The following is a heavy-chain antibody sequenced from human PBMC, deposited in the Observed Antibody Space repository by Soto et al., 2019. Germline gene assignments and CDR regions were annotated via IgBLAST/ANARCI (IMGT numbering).Heavy chain of an antibody. J-gene: IGHJ6*03. D-gene: IGHD3-22*01. Sequence: ASVKVSCKASGYTFTSYDINWVRQATGQGLEWMGWMNPNSGNTGYAQKFQGRVTMTRYTSISTAYMELSSLRSEDTAVYYCARGLRSGYYGYYYYYYMDVWGKGTTVTVSS. CDR2: MNPNSGNT. CDR3: ARGLRSGYYGYYYYYYMDV. V-gene: IGHV1-8*01. CDR1: GYTFTSYD.